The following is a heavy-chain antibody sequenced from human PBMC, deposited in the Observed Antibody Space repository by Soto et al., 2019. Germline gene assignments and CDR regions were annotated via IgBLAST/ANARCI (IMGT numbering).Heavy chain of an antibody. CDR1: GFTFSAYS. V-gene: IGHV3-48*02. CDR3: ARDRPADY. CDR2: IISSSSTI. Sequence: EVQLVESGGGLVQPGGSLRLSSAASGFTFSAYSMNWVRQAPGKGLEWVSYIISSSSTIYYADSVKGRFTISRDNAKNSVYLQMNSLRDEDTAVYYCARDRPADYWGQGTLVTVSS. J-gene: IGHJ4*02.